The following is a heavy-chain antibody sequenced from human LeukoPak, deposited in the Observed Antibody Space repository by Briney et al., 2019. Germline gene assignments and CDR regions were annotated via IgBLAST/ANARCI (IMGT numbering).Heavy chain of an antibody. V-gene: IGHV3-23*01. D-gene: IGHD3-22*01. CDR3: AKASVPSIYYDSSLEDY. J-gene: IGHJ4*02. Sequence: PGGSLRLSCAASGFTFSTYAMSWVRQAPGKGLEWVSTISGSGGSTYYADSVKGRFTISRDNSKNTLYLQMNSLRAEDTAVYYCAKASVPSIYYDSSLEDYWGQGTLVTVSS. CDR1: GFTFSTYA. CDR2: ISGSGGST.